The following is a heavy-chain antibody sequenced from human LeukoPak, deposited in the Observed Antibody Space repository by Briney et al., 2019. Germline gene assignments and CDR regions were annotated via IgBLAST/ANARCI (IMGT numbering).Heavy chain of an antibody. CDR1: GYTFTGYY. CDR2: INPNSGGT. Sequence: ASVTVSCTASGYTFTGYYMHWVRQAPGQGLGWMGWINPNSGGTNYAQKFQGRVTMTRDTSISTAYMELSRLRSDDTAVYYCARDDFARFDPWGQGTLVTVSS. D-gene: IGHD3/OR15-3a*01. J-gene: IGHJ5*02. V-gene: IGHV1-2*02. CDR3: ARDDFARFDP.